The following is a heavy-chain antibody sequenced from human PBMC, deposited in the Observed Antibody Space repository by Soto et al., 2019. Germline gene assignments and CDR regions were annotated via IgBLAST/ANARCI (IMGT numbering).Heavy chain of an antibody. Sequence: ASVKVSCKASGYTFISYGMHWVRQAPGQGLEWMGWINAGNGYRKYSQNFQGRVIITRDTSARTVYMELNSLRYEDTAVYYCARDYDDSNGYSWFDPWGQGTLVTVSS. CDR2: INAGNGYR. D-gene: IGHD3-22*01. CDR1: GYTFISYG. CDR3: ARDYDDSNGYSWFDP. J-gene: IGHJ5*02. V-gene: IGHV1-3*01.